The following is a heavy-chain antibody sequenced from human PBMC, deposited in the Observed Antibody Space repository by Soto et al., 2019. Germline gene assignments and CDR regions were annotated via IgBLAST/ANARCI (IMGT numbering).Heavy chain of an antibody. CDR3: AGGFMVRGGDAWFDT. Sequence: QVQLEQSGAEVKKPGSSVKVSCKASEGTFSTHAINWVRQAPEEGLEWMGGIIPLFGTTNYAQKFQGRVTIIADKSTSTVSMELISLRSEDTAIYYCAGGFMVRGGDAWFDTWGQGTLVTVSS. V-gene: IGHV1-69*06. CDR2: IIPLFGTT. J-gene: IGHJ5*02. CDR1: EGTFSTHA. D-gene: IGHD3-10*01.